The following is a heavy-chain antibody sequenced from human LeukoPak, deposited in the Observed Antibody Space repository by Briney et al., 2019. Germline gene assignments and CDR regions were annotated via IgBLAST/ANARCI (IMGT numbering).Heavy chain of an antibody. CDR3: VKGRNWNRRNWFDP. Sequence: ASVKVSCKASGYTFTGYYMHWVRQAPGQGLEWMGWINPNSGGTDYAQKFQRRVTRTRDTSISTAYMELSSLRSEDTAVYYCVKGRNWNRRNWFDPWGQGTLVTVSS. V-gene: IGHV1-2*02. CDR2: INPNSGGT. D-gene: IGHD1-1*01. J-gene: IGHJ5*02. CDR1: GYTFTGYY.